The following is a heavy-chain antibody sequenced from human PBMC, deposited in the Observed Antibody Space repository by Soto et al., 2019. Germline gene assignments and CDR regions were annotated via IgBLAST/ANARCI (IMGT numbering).Heavy chain of an antibody. D-gene: IGHD1-26*01. Sequence: LSLTCTVSGGSISSGGYYWSWIRQHPGKGLEWIGYIYYSGSTYYNPSLKSRVTISVDTSKNQFSLKLSSVTAADTAVYYCASRSIVGALFGYWGQGTLVTVSS. V-gene: IGHV4-31*03. CDR2: IYYSGST. CDR3: ASRSIVGALFGY. J-gene: IGHJ4*02. CDR1: GGSISSGGYY.